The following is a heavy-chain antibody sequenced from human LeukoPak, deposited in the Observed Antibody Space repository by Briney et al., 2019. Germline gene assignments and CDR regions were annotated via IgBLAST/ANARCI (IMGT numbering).Heavy chain of an antibody. D-gene: IGHD2-21*01. V-gene: IGHV3-23*01. CDR2: ISASGGVT. CDR3: ARGRATYCFDY. J-gene: IGHJ4*02. Sequence: PGGSLRLSCAASGFTFSSYAMSWVRQVPGKGLEWVSSISASGGVTHYPDSVKGRSTISRDNSKNTLYLQRSSLRAEDTAVYYCARGRATYCFDYWGQGTLVTVSS. CDR1: GFTFSSYA.